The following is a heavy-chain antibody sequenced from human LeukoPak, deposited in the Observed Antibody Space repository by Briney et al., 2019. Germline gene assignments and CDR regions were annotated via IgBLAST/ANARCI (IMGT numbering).Heavy chain of an antibody. J-gene: IGHJ4*02. CDR1: GDSISSYY. Sequence: SETLSLTCTVSGDSISSYYWNWIRQPAGKGLEWVGRIYTSGSTNYNPSLKSRVTMSVDTSKNQFSLKLSSVTAADTAVYYCARGPVVVPAAILYYFDYWGQGTLVTVSS. D-gene: IGHD2-2*01. CDR3: ARGPVVVPAAILYYFDY. CDR2: IYTSGST. V-gene: IGHV4-4*07.